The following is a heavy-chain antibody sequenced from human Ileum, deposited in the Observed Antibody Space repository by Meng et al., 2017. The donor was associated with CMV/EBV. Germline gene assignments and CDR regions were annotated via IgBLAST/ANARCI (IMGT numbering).Heavy chain of an antibody. V-gene: IGHV3-48*03. CDR2: IRSSPDSFGTTT. CDR1: GFIFGDYA. J-gene: IGHJ4*02. Sequence: GGSLRLSCTGSGFIFGDYALSWVRQAPGKGLEWVSYIRSSPDSFGTTTWYADSVWGRFTTSRDDAKNSLYLEMNSLTAEDTALYYCVRIREAGTTNQVFAAWGQGTLVTVSS. CDR3: VRIREAGTTNQVFAA. D-gene: IGHD1-7*01.